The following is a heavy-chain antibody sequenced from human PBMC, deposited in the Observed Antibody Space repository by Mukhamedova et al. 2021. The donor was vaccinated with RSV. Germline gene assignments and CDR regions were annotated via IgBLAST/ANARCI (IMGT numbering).Heavy chain of an antibody. V-gene: IGHV3-30-3*01. CDR3: ARDPYYDFWSGYHDY. CDR2: ISYDGSNK. Sequence: GWVAVISYDGSNKYYADSVKGRFTISRDNSKNTLYLQMNSLRAEDTAVYYCARDPYYDFWSGYHDYWGQGTLVTVSS. J-gene: IGHJ4*02. D-gene: IGHD3-3*01.